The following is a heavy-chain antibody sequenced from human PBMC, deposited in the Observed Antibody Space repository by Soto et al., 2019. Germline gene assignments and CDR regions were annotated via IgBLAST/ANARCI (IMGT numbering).Heavy chain of an antibody. Sequence: SGWSLRLSCAASGFTFSSYAMSWVRQAPGKGLEWVSAISGSGGSTYYADSVKGRFTISRDNSKNTLYLQMSSLRAEDTAVYYCAIDSQVGATFLFDFWGQRSLVTVSS. CDR2: ISGSGGST. D-gene: IGHD1-26*01. CDR3: AIDSQVGATFLFDF. V-gene: IGHV3-23*01. CDR1: GFTFSSYA. J-gene: IGHJ1*01.